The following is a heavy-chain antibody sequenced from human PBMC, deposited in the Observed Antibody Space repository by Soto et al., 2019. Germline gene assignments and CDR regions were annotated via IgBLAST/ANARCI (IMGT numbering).Heavy chain of an antibody. CDR3: SREPGYRNCMSV. J-gene: IGHJ6*02. CDR2: LYAGGGR. CDR1: GFTVSSYY. D-gene: IGHD5-12*01. Sequence: EVQVVESVGDLVQPGGSLRLSCAASGFTVSSYYMNWVRQAPGKGLDWVSVLYAGGGRYYADDVEGRFTISRDTSQHMVFLQMTILTAEDTAVYFCSREPGYRNCMSVWGQGTTVTVSS. V-gene: IGHV3-66*01.